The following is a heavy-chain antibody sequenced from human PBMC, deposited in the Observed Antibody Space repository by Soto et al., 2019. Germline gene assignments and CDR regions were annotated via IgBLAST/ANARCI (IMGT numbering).Heavy chain of an antibody. CDR3: ARTLYGDNVDY. V-gene: IGHV1-3*01. J-gene: IGHJ4*02. D-gene: IGHD4-17*01. Sequence: ASVKVSCKTSGYTFTSFAIHWVRQAPGQRLEWMGWINAGTGNTTFSQSFQGRVTITRDTSASTVYMELSSLRSEDTAVYYCARTLYGDNVDYWGQGTLVTVSS. CDR2: INAGTGNT. CDR1: GYTFTSFA.